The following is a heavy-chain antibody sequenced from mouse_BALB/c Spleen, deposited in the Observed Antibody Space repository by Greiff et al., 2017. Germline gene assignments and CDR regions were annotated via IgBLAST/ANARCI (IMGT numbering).Heavy chain of an antibody. V-gene: IGHV5-17*02. D-gene: IGHD2-1*01. CDR3: ARGYGNFLDY. J-gene: IGHJ2*01. Sequence: DVMLVESGGGLVQPGGSRKLSCAASGFTFSSFGMHWVRQAPEKGLEWVAYISSGSSTIYYPDSVKGRFTISRDNARNILYLQMSSLRSEDTAMYYCARGYGNFLDYWGQGTTLTVSS. CDR1: GFTFSSFG. CDR2: ISSGSSTI.